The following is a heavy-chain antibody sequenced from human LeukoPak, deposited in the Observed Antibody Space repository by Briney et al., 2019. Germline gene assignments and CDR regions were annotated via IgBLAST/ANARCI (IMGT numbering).Heavy chain of an antibody. CDR1: GGSVSSGSYY. J-gene: IGHJ1*01. CDR2: FYYTGST. V-gene: IGHV4-61*01. CDR3: ARDGKYAEYFQD. Sequence: SETLSLTCTVSGGSVSSGSYYWSWIRQPPGKGLEWIGYFYYTGSTNHNPSLKSRVTISVDTSKNQFSLKLSSVTAADTAVYYCARDGKYAEYFQDWGQGTLVTVSS. D-gene: IGHD1-1*01.